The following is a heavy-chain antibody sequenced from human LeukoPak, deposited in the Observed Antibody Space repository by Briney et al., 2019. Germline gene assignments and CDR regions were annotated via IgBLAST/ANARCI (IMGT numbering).Heavy chain of an antibody. CDR2: ISGSGCST. J-gene: IGHJ3*02. Sequence: GGSLTLSCASSVFTFSSYAMSWVRQAPGRGLEWVSAISGSGCSTYYADSVKGRFTISRDNSKNALYLQMNSLRAEDTAVYYCAKKCVPAAMIYAFDIWGQGTMVTVSS. CDR3: AKKCVPAAMIYAFDI. CDR1: VFTFSSYA. V-gene: IGHV3-23*01. D-gene: IGHD2-2*01.